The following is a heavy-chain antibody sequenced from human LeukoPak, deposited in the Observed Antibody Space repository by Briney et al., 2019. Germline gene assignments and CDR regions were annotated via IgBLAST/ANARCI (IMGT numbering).Heavy chain of an antibody. CDR1: GFTFSSYT. D-gene: IGHD3-9*01. Sequence: PGGSLRLSCAASGFTFSSYTMNWVRQAPGKGLEWVSSISSGSSYTYYADSVKGRFTISRDNAKKSLFLQMNSLRVEDKAVYYCASQYFGWLWGFDPWGQGTLVTVSS. J-gene: IGHJ5*02. CDR2: ISSGSSYT. V-gene: IGHV3-21*01. CDR3: ASQYFGWLWGFDP.